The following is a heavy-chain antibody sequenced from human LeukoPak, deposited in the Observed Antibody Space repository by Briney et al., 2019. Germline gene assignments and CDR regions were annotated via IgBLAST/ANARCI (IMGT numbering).Heavy chain of an antibody. J-gene: IGHJ4*02. D-gene: IGHD4/OR15-4a*01. Sequence: SETLSLTCTVSGGSISSSSYYWGWIRQPPGKGLEWIGSIYYSGSTYYNPSLKSRVTISVDTSKNQFSLKLSSVTAADTAVYYCAVLRQGVYFDYWGQGTLVTVSS. V-gene: IGHV4-39*07. CDR3: AVLRQGVYFDY. CDR1: GGSISSSSYY. CDR2: IYYSGST.